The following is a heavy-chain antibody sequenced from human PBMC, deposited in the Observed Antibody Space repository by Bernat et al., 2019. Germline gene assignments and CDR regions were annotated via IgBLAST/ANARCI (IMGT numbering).Heavy chain of an antibody. J-gene: IGHJ6*02. V-gene: IGHV3-33*08. CDR3: ARGGGIAAYYYYGMDV. CDR2: IWYDGSNK. Sequence: QVQLVESGGGVVQPGRSLRLSCAASGFTFSSYAMHWVRQAPGKGLGWVAVIWYDGSNKYYADSVKGRFTISRDNSKNTLYLQMNSLRAEDTAVYYCARGGGIAAYYYYGMDVWGQGTTVTVSS. CDR1: GFTFSSYA. D-gene: IGHD6-6*01.